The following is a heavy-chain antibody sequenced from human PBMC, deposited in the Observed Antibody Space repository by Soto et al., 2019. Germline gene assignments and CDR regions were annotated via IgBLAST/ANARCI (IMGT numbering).Heavy chain of an antibody. CDR3: AREDDYGYRYINYGLDV. CDR2: ISFDGTKK. CDR1: GFTFNIYA. J-gene: IGHJ6*02. D-gene: IGHD4-17*01. Sequence: GGSLRLSCAASGFTFNIYALHWVRQAPGKGLGWVAVISFDGTKKYYSDSVKGRFTISRDNLKNTLYLQVNNLRVEDAALYFCAREDDYGYRYINYGLDVWGQGTTVTVSS. V-gene: IGHV3-30-3*01.